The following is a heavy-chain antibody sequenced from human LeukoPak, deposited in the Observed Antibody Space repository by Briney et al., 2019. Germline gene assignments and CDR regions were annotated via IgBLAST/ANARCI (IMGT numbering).Heavy chain of an antibody. D-gene: IGHD1-20*01. CDR2: FYHPGTT. CDR1: GYSISSGYY. V-gene: IGHV4-38-2*01. CDR3: ARGPGYTANWNYFDY. Sequence: SETLSLTCAVSGYSISSGYYWGWIRQPPGKGLEWIGTFYHPGTTYYNPSLSSRVTISVDTSKNQFSLRLNSVTAADTAVYFCARGPGYTANWNYFDYWGQGALVTVSS. J-gene: IGHJ4*02.